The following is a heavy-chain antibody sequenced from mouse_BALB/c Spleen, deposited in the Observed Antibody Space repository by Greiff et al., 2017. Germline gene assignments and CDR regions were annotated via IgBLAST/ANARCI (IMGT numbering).Heavy chain of an antibody. CDR2: IDPENGDT. D-gene: IGHD1-1*01. CDR3: NALRDDGSSYRFAY. CDR1: GFNIKDYY. J-gene: IGHJ3*01. Sequence: VQLQQSGAELVRSGASVKLSCTASGFNIKDYYMHWVKQRPEQGLEWIGWIDPENGDTEYAPKFQGKATMTADTSSNTAYLQLSSLTSEDTAVYYCNALRDDGSSYRFAYWGQGTLVTVSA. V-gene: IGHV14-4*02.